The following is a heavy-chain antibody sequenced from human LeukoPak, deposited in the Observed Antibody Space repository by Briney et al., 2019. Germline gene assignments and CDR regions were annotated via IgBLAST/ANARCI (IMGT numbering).Heavy chain of an antibody. CDR2: ISSSGSTI. CDR3: AKVSPILGSSAERY. CDR1: GFTFSSYE. J-gene: IGHJ4*02. V-gene: IGHV3-48*03. D-gene: IGHD6-25*01. Sequence: PGGSLRLSCAASGFTFSSYEMNWVRQAPGKGLEWASYISSSGSTIYYADSVKGRFTISRDNSKNTLYLQMNSLRAEDTAVYYCAKVSPILGSSAERYWGQGTLVTVSS.